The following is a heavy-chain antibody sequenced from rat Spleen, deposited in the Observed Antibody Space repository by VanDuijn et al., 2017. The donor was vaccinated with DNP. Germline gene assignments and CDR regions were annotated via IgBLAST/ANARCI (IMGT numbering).Heavy chain of an antibody. CDR3: IRLNSGHFDY. CDR1: GFTFSDYY. J-gene: IGHJ2*01. Sequence: EVQLVESGGGLVQPGRSLKLSCAASGFTFSDYYMAWVRQAPTKGLEWVAYIGSDGYAPYYGDSVKGRFTISRDNAKSTLYLQIKSLRSEDMATYYCIRLNSGHFDYWGQGVMVTVSS. V-gene: IGHV5-22*01. CDR2: IGSDGYAP. D-gene: IGHD4-3*01.